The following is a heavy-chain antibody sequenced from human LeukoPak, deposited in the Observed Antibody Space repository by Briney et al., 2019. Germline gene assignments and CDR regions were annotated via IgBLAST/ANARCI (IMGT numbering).Heavy chain of an antibody. CDR3: ASWVFGVVYGVDV. J-gene: IGHJ6*02. Sequence: SVKVSCKASGGTFSSYTISWVRQAPGQGLEWMGRIIPILGIANYAQKFQGRVTITADKSTSTAYMELSSLRSEDTAVYYCASWVFGVVYGVDVWGQGTTVTVSS. V-gene: IGHV1-69*02. CDR2: IIPILGIA. CDR1: GGTFSSYT. D-gene: IGHD3-3*01.